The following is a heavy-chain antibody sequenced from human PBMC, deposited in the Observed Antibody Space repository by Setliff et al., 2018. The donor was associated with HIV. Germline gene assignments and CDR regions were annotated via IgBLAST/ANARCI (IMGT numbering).Heavy chain of an antibody. CDR2: ISTRSTST. CDR3: AGGTNTMIRGALDR. D-gene: IGHD3-10*01. V-gene: IGHV3-11*03. CDR1: GFSFSDSH. J-gene: IGHJ3*01. Sequence: LRLSCAASGFSFSDSHMSWIRQAPGKGLECISYISTRSTSTNHADSVKGRFTISRDDAKNSLYLQMNSLRAGDTAVYYCAGGTNTMIRGALDRWGQGTMVTVSS.